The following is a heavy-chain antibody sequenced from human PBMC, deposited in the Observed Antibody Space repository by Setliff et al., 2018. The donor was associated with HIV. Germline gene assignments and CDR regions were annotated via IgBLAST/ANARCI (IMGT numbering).Heavy chain of an antibody. CDR1: GHTLNKLF. CDR2: FDPEEGKT. Sequence: ASVKVSCKVSGHTLNKLFMHWVRQAPAEGLEWMGGFDPEEGKTIYAQRFQGRVTMTEDTSTDTAYMELSSLRSEDTAVYYCATDSNFGGIVTPWDYWGQGTQVTVSS. CDR3: ATDSNFGGIVTPWDY. V-gene: IGHV1-24*01. D-gene: IGHD1-26*01. J-gene: IGHJ4*02.